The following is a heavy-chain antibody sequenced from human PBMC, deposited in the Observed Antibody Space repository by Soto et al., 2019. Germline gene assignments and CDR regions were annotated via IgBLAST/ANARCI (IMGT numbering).Heavy chain of an antibody. CDR1: GFTFSTYA. CDR2: ISGSGGSI. CDR3: VKGYWKGDV. V-gene: IGHV3-23*01. D-gene: IGHD1-1*01. Sequence: EVQLLESGGGLVQPGGSLRLSCAASGFTFSTYAMYWVRQAPGNGLEWVSAISGSGGSIHYADSVKGRFAISRDNSKNMLYLQMNSLRDEDTAVYHCVKGYWKGDVWGQGTTVTVSS. J-gene: IGHJ6*02.